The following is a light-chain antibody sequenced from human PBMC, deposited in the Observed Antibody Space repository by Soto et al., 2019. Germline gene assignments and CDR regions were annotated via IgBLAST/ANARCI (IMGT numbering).Light chain of an antibody. J-gene: IGKJ5*01. CDR2: LGS. CDR1: HSLLHSNGYNY. CDR3: MQALKNPIT. V-gene: IGKV2-28*01. Sequence: IAMTQSALSLSVTPGSPASVSGRPIHSLLHSNGYNYLDWYLQQPGESPQLLIYLGSNRASGVPERCSGRGAGRDYTLKISRVEEEDVWVSDCMQALKNPITFGQGTRLEIK.